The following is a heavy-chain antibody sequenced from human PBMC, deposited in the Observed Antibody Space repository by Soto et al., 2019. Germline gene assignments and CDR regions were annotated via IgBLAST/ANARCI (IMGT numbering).Heavy chain of an antibody. J-gene: IGHJ4*02. Sequence: QVQLVQSGTEVKKPGASVKVSCKASGYTFTSYAISWVRQAPGQGLEWMGWINPYNGNTIYAQKLQGRVTMTTDTSTSTAYMELRSLRSDDTAVYYCARDTAMALPDAWGQGTLVTVSS. CDR2: INPYNGNT. D-gene: IGHD5-18*01. V-gene: IGHV1-18*01. CDR3: ARDTAMALPDA. CDR1: GYTFTSYA.